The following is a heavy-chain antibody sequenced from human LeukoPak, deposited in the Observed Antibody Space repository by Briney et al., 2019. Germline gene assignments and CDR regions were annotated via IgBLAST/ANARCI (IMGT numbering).Heavy chain of an antibody. CDR1: GFTFDDYA. J-gene: IGHJ4*02. V-gene: IGHV3-43D*03. D-gene: IGHD6-6*01. CDR2: ISWDGGST. CDR3: AKGLSSSSSPPVDY. Sequence: GGSLRLSCAASGFTFDDYAMHWVRQAPGEGLEWVSLISWDGGSTYYADSVKGRFTISRDNSKNSLYLQMNSLRAEDTALYYCAKGLSSSSSPPVDYWGQGTLVTVSS.